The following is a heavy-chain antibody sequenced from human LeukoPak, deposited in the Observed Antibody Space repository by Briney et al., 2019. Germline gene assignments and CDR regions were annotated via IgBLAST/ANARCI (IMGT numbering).Heavy chain of an antibody. CDR3: ARPSNHYDTSGYRGFDP. CDR2: ILYSGST. V-gene: IGHV4-34*12. J-gene: IGHJ5*02. Sequence: SETLSLTCAVYGGSFSGYYWSWFRQPPGKGLEWIGSILYSGSTYYNPSLKSRVTISVDTSKKQFSLKMSSVTAADTAVYYCARPSNHYDTSGYRGFDPWGQGTLVAISS. D-gene: IGHD3-22*01. CDR1: GGSFSGYY.